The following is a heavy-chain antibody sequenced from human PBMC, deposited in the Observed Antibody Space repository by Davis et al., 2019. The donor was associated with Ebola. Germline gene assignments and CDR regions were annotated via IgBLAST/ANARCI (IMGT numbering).Heavy chain of an antibody. CDR1: GASISHYY. Sequence: SETLSLTCTVSGASISHYYWSWIRQPPGKGLEWIGYIYYSGSTNYNPSLKSRVTISVDTSKNLFSLRLSSVTAADTAVYYCARTPGDYYFDYWGQGTLVTVSS. J-gene: IGHJ4*02. D-gene: IGHD4-17*01. CDR2: IYYSGST. V-gene: IGHV4-59*01. CDR3: ARTPGDYYFDY.